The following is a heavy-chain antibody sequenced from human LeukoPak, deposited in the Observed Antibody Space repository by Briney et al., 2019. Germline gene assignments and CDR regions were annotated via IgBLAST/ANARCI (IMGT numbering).Heavy chain of an antibody. D-gene: IGHD1-14*01. V-gene: IGHV3-21*01. CDR2: ISGTGSDT. CDR1: GFTFSGYS. Sequence: GVSLRLSCAASGFTFSGYSMNWVRQAPGKGPEWVSSISGTGSDTYYTDSLKGRFTVSRDNAKNSLYLQMNSLRAEGTAVYYCARDVYRIFDYWGLGTLVTVSS. CDR3: ARDVYRIFDY. J-gene: IGHJ4*02.